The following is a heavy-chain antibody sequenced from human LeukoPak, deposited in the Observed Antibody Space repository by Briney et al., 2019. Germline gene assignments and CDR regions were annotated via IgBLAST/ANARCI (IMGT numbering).Heavy chain of an antibody. V-gene: IGHV3-9*01. CDR3: AKAAGGWYYPVDY. D-gene: IGHD6-19*01. CDR2: ISGNCGSI. J-gene: IGHJ4*02. CDR1: GFTFDGYV. Sequence: GGSLRLSCAASGFTFDGYVMHWVRQAPGKGLEWVSGISGNCGSIGYADSVKDRFSISRDNAKNSLYLQMNSLRADDTAFYYCAKAAGGWYYPVDYWGQGTLVTVSS.